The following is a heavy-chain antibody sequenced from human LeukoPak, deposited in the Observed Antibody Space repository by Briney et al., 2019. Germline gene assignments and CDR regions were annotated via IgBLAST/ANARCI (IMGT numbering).Heavy chain of an antibody. CDR3: AEEKSVAGTEFDY. Sequence: GGSLRLSCAASGFTFSSYAMSWVRQAPGKGLEWVSAITDSGGSTYYVDSVKGRFTISRDNSKNTLYLQMNSLRAEDTAVYYCAEEKSVAGTEFDYWGQGTLVTVSS. J-gene: IGHJ4*02. V-gene: IGHV3-23*01. CDR1: GFTFSSYA. D-gene: IGHD6-19*01. CDR2: ITDSGGST.